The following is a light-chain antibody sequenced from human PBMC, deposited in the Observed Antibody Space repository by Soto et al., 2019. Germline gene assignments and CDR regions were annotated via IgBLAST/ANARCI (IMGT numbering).Light chain of an antibody. Sequence: DIQMTQSPSSLSASVGDRVTITCRASQSISNYLNWYQQKPGKAPKLLIYQASTLQSGVPSRFSGSGSGTDFTLTISGLQPEHFATYSCQHSYNIPLTFGPGTSVDMK. CDR2: QAS. J-gene: IGKJ3*01. CDR1: QSISNY. V-gene: IGKV1-39*01. CDR3: QHSYNIPLT.